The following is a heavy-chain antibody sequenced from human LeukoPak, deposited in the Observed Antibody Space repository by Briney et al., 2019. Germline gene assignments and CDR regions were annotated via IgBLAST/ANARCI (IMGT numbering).Heavy chain of an antibody. CDR3: AKDDSLVVVTAIPFDY. Sequence: GSLRLSCAASGSTFSSYAMSWVRQAPGKGLEWVSDISGSGGSTYYADSVKGRFTTSRDNSKNTLYLQMNSLRAEDTAVYYCAKDDSLVVVTAIPFDYWGQGTLVTVSS. D-gene: IGHD2-21*02. CDR1: GSTFSSYA. CDR2: ISGSGGST. V-gene: IGHV3-23*01. J-gene: IGHJ4*02.